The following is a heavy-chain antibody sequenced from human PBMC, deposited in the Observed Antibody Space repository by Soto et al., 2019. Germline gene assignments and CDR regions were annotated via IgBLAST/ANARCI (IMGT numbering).Heavy chain of an antibody. J-gene: IGHJ4*02. V-gene: IGHV1-69*06. CDR2: IIPLFDST. CDR3: TTRDQGRFDH. CDR1: GGTFNTLS. Sequence: QVLLVQSGAERKRPGSSAKVSCKPSGGTFNTLSINWVRQAPGQGLEWVGAIIPLFDSTNYAQKFQDRVTITADKSMDTAYLELNNLRSDDTAVYYCTTRDQGRFDHWGQGTPLTVSS.